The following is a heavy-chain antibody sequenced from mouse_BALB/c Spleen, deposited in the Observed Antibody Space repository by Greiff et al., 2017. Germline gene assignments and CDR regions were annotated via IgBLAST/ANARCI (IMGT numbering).Heavy chain of an antibody. J-gene: IGHJ2*01. CDR1: GFTFSSYY. Sequence: DVMLVESGGGLVKLGGSLKLSCAASGFTFSSYYMSWVRQTPEKRLELVAAINSNGGSTYYPDTVKGRFTISRDNAKNTLYLQMSSLKSEDTALYYCARRDYYGSSYDYWGQGTTLTVSS. D-gene: IGHD1-1*01. CDR2: INSNGGST. V-gene: IGHV5-6-2*01. CDR3: ARRDYYGSSYDY.